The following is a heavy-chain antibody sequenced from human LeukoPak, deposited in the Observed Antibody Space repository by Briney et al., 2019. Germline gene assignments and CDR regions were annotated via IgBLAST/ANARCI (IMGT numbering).Heavy chain of an antibody. CDR2: IFRDGST. V-gene: IGHV3-53*01. CDR1: GFAVSSYY. J-gene: IGHJ4*02. Sequence: PGESLGLSCAASGFAVSSYYMSWVRQAPGKGLEWVSAIFRDGSTSHADSVKGRFTISRDNSRNTVYLQMNSLRAEDTAIYYCATETWNDWGQGTLVTVSS. CDR3: ATETWND. D-gene: IGHD1-1*01.